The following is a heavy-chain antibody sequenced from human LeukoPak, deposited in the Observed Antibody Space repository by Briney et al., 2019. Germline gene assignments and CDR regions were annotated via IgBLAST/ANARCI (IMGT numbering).Heavy chain of an antibody. D-gene: IGHD4-17*01. CDR3: ARGRLRGDHGGLAFDP. Sequence: PSETLSLTCTVSGGSISSSSYYWGWIRQPPGKGLEWIGYIYYSGSTNYNPSLKSRVTISVDTSKNQFSLKLSSVTAADTAVYFCARGRLRGDHGGLAFDPWGQGALVTVSS. CDR1: GGSISSSSYY. CDR2: IYYSGST. V-gene: IGHV4-61*05. J-gene: IGHJ5*02.